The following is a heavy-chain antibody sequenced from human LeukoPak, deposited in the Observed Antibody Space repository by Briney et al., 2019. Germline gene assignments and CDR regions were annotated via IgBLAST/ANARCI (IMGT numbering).Heavy chain of an antibody. D-gene: IGHD1-26*01. CDR3: AKDPIFSGSYGVFDY. CDR2: IYSGGST. CDR1: GFTVSSNY. V-gene: IGHV3-53*01. J-gene: IGHJ4*02. Sequence: GGSLRLSCAASGFTVSSNYMSWVRQAPGKGLEWVSVIYSGGSTYYADSVKGRFTISKDNAKNTLYLQMNSLRAGDTAVYYCAKDPIFSGSYGVFDYWGLGTLVTVSS.